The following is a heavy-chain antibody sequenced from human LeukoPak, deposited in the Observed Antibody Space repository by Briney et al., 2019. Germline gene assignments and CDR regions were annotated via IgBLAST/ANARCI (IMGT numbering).Heavy chain of an antibody. CDR3: ATELDDFWSGYPPAYYFDY. J-gene: IGHJ4*02. Sequence: PGGSLRLSCAASGFTFSDYYMSWIRQAPGKGLEWVGRIKSKTDGETADYAAPVKGRFTISRDDSKNTLYLQMNSLKTEDTAVYYCATELDDFWSGYPPAYYFDYWGQGTLVTVSS. CDR2: IKSKTDGETA. V-gene: IGHV3-15*01. D-gene: IGHD3-3*01. CDR1: GFTFSDYY.